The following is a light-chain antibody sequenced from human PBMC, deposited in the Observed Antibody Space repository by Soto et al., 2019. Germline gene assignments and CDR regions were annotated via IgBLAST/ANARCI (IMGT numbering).Light chain of an antibody. V-gene: IGKV1-39*01. CDR2: AAS. J-gene: IGKJ1*01. CDR3: QQRYRTPRT. Sequence: DIQMTPSTSSLSAYVGDRVTITCRASQSISSYLNWYQQKPGKAPKFLIYAASSLQSAVPSRFSCSGSGTAFYLTISSLQAEDFATYYCQQRYRTPRTFDQRNKVEIK. CDR1: QSISSY.